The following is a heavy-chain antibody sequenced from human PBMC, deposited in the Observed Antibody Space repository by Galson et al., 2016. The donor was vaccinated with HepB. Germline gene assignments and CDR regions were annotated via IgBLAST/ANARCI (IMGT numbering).Heavy chain of an antibody. J-gene: IGHJ4*02. CDR1: GYNFITYW. CDR2: IDPSDSYT. D-gene: IGHD3-22*01. CDR3: ATTPYYAPNYYPYY. Sequence: QSGAEAKKPGESLRISCMGSGYNFITYWISWVRQMPGKGLEWMGSIDPSDSYTNYSPSFQGHVTISTDRSISTAYLQWSSLKDSDTAMYYCATTPYYAPNYYPYYWGQGTLVTVSS. V-gene: IGHV5-10-1*01.